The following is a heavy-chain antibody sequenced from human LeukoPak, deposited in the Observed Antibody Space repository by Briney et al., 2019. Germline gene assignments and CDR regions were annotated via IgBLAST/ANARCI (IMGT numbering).Heavy chain of an antibody. Sequence: GGLRLSCAASGFTISNYGMSWVRQSPGKGLEWVSRVSGSGGRTYYADSVKGRFTISRDNSKNTLSLQMNNLRADDTAVYYCAKSYASGSFYDYWGQGTLVTVSS. V-gene: IGHV3-23*01. CDR3: AKSYASGSFYDY. D-gene: IGHD3-10*01. J-gene: IGHJ4*02. CDR1: GFTISNYG. CDR2: VSGSGGRT.